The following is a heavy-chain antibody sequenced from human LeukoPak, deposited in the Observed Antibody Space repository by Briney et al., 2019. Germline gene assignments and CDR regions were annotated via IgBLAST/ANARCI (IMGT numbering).Heavy chain of an antibody. Sequence: PGGSLRLSCAASGFTFSNAWMSWVRQAPGKGLEWVGRIKSKTDGGTTEYAASVKGRFTISRDDSKSIAYLQMNSLKTEDTAVYYCTKDQTPYNWGQGTLVTVSS. CDR3: TKDQTPYN. J-gene: IGHJ4*02. CDR2: IKSKTDGGTT. D-gene: IGHD2-15*01. V-gene: IGHV3-15*01. CDR1: GFTFSNAW.